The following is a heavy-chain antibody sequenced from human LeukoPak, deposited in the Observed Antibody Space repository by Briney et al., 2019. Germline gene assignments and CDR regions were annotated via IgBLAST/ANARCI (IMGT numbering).Heavy chain of an antibody. V-gene: IGHV4-34*01. CDR1: GGSFSGYY. CDR2: MNHSGST. D-gene: IGHD3-10*01. J-gene: IGHJ1*01. CDR3: ARHGFAGAFQH. Sequence: SETLSLACAVYGGSFSGYYWSWICQPPGKGLEWIGEMNHSGSTNYSPSLKSRVIVSVDTSKNQFSLKLTSVTAADTAVYYCARHGFAGAFQHWGQGTLVTVSS.